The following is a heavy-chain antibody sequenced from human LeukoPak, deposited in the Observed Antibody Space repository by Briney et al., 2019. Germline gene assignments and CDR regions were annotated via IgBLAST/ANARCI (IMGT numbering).Heavy chain of an antibody. Sequence: GGSLRLSCAVSGFTFSSYAMSWVRQAPGKGLERVSTISGSGGSTYYADSVKGRFTISRDNSKNTLYLQMNSLRAEDTAVYYCAKGRGGYSGYNSYYFDYWGQGTLVTVSS. CDR2: ISGSGGST. V-gene: IGHV3-23*01. CDR3: AKGRGGYSGYNSYYFDY. CDR1: GFTFSSYA. J-gene: IGHJ4*02. D-gene: IGHD5-12*01.